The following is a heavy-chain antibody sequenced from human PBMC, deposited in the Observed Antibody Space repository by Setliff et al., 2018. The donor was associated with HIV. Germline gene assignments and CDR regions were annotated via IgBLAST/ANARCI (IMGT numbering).Heavy chain of an antibody. V-gene: IGHV4-39*01. D-gene: IGHD3-16*01. J-gene: IGHJ4*02. CDR2: MHHSGST. CDR1: GDSITNDDYY. CDR3: ARLHDYYGHRLDY. Sequence: SETLSLTCTVSGDSITNDDYYWGWIRQPPGKGLEWIGTMHHSGSTYYNPSLKSRVAIFIDTSKNQFSLRLSSVTAADTAVYYCARLHDYYGHRLDYWGQGAQVTVSS.